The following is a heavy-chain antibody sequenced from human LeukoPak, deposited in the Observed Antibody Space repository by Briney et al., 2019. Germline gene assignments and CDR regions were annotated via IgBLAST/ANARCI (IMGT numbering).Heavy chain of an antibody. CDR1: GFTFSNNW. D-gene: IGHD3-22*01. J-gene: IGHJ4*02. CDR2: INQDGSEK. CDR3: ARGKTGLGWLLVD. Sequence: PGYSLRLSCAASGFTFSNNWMSWVRQAPGKRLEWVANINQDGSEKYYVDSVKGRFTISRDNAKNPLYLQMNSLRAEDTAVYSCARGKTGLGWLLVDWGQGTLVTVSS. V-gene: IGHV3-7*01.